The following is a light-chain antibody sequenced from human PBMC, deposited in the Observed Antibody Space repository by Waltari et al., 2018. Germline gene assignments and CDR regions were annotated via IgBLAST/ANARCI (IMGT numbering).Light chain of an antibody. CDR1: SGHSSNV. Sequence: QLVLTQSPSASASLGASVKLTCTLSSGHSSNVIAWHQQHPQKGPRYLMKVNSDGRHSKGDVIPVRFSGSSDGAVRYLTSSSLQSDDEADYYCQTEGHVTWVFGGGTKLTVL. V-gene: IGLV4-69*02. CDR3: QTEGHVTWV. CDR2: VNSDGRH. J-gene: IGLJ3*02.